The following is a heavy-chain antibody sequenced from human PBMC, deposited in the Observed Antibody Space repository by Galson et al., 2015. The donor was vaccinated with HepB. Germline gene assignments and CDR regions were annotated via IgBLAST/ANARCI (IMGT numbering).Heavy chain of an antibody. V-gene: IGHV1-69*13. D-gene: IGHD3-3*01. CDR1: GGTFSSYA. Sequence: SVKVSCKASGGTFSSYAISWVRQAPGQGLEWMGGIIPIFGTANYAQKFQGRVTITADESTSTAYMELSSLRSEDTAVYYCARDLDWSGYYEYNWFDPWGQGTLVTVSS. J-gene: IGHJ5*02. CDR3: ARDLDWSGYYEYNWFDP. CDR2: IIPIFGTA.